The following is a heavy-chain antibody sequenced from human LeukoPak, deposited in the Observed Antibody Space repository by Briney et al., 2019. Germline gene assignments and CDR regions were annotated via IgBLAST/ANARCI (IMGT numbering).Heavy chain of an antibody. J-gene: IGHJ4*02. Sequence: SETLSLTCTVSGGSISSSSYYWGWIRQPPGKGLEWIGSIYYSGSTYYNPSLKSRVTISVDTSKNQFSLKLSSVTAADTAIYYCARGRDEYKGGNYWGQGTLVTVSS. D-gene: IGHD5-24*01. V-gene: IGHV4-39*07. CDR3: ARGRDEYKGGNY. CDR2: IYYSGST. CDR1: GGSISSSSYY.